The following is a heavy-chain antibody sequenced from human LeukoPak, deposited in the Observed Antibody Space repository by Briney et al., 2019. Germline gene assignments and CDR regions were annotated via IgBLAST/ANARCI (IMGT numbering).Heavy chain of an antibody. V-gene: IGHV5-51*01. D-gene: IGHD5-24*01. CDR1: GYSFTNYW. CDR3: ARRRGYNYHYYFDY. Sequence: GESLKISCKGSGYSFTNYWIAWVRQMPGKDLEWMGIIYPGDSDTTYSAAFQGQVTISADKSISTAYLQWSSLKASDTAIYYCARRRGYNYHYYFDYWGQGTLVTVSS. CDR2: IYPGDSDT. J-gene: IGHJ4*02.